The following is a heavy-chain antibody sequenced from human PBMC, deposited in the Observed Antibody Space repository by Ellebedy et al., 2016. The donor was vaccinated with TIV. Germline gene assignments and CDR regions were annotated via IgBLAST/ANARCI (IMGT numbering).Heavy chain of an antibody. CDR1: GYSFTSYW. D-gene: IGHD3-22*01. CDR2: IDPSDSYT. Sequence: GESLKISCKGSGYSFTSYWISWVRQMPGKGLEWMGRIDPSDSYTNYSPSFQGHVTISADKSISTAYLQWSSLKASDTAMYYCARGRTYYYDSSGPRAFDIWGQGTMVTVSS. V-gene: IGHV5-10-1*01. J-gene: IGHJ3*02. CDR3: ARGRTYYYDSSGPRAFDI.